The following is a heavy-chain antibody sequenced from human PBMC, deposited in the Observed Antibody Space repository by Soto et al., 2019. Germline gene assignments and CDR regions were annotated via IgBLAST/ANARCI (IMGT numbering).Heavy chain of an antibody. CDR1: GGSISSSSYY. CDR2: IYYSGST. Sequence: PSETRSLTCTVSGGSISSSSYYWGWIRQPPGKGLEWIGSIYYSGSTYYNPSLKSRVTISVDTSKNQFSLKLSSVTAADTAVYYCAREATPTYYYYGMDVWVQGTTVTVSS. J-gene: IGHJ6*02. CDR3: AREATPTYYYYGMDV. V-gene: IGHV4-39*02.